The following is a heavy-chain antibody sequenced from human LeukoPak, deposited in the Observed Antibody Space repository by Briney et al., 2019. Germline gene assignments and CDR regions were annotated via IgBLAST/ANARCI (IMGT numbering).Heavy chain of an antibody. CDR3: ARGRAICSGGSCYSGPLAYYYGMDV. V-gene: IGHV3-48*01. J-gene: IGHJ6*02. CDR2: ISSSSSTI. D-gene: IGHD2-15*01. CDR1: GFTFSSYS. Sequence: PGGSLRLSCAASGFTFSSYSMNWVRQAPGKGLEWVSYISSSSSTIYYADSVKGRFTISRDNAKNSLYLQMNSLRAEDTAVYYCARGRAICSGGSCYSGPLAYYYGMDVWGQGTTVTVSS.